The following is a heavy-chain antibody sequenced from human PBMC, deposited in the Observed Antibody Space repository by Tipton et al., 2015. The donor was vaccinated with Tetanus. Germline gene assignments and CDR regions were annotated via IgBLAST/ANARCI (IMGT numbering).Heavy chain of an antibody. Sequence: GLVKPSQTLSLTCTVSGGSISSGGYYWSWIRQHPGKGLEWIGDIYYSGSPYYNPSLKSRVTISVDTSKNQFSRKWNSGTAADTAVYYCARDQARGARGWNYFDYWGQGTLVPVPS. CDR2: IYYSGSP. CDR1: GGSISSGGYY. V-gene: IGHV4-31*03. J-gene: IGHJ4*02. D-gene: IGHD1-26*01. CDR3: ARDQARGARGWNYFDY.